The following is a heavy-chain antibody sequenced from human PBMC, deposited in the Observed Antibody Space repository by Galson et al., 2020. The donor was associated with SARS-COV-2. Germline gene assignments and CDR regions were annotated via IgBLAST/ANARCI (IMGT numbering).Heavy chain of an antibody. D-gene: IGHD6-13*01. Sequence: GGSLRLSCAASGFTFDDYAMHWVRQAPGKGLEWVSGISWNSGSIGYADSVKGRFTISRDNAKNSLYLQMNSLRAEDTALYYCAKDPYSSSWGVGAFDIWGQGTMVTVSS. CDR3: AKDPYSSSWGVGAFDI. CDR1: GFTFDDYA. V-gene: IGHV3-9*01. J-gene: IGHJ3*02. CDR2: ISWNSGSI.